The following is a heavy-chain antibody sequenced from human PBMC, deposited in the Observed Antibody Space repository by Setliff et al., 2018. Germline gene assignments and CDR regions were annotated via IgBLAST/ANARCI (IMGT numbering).Heavy chain of an antibody. CDR1: GFRFNGHG. CDR3: VRDYKWGFDY. V-gene: IGHV3-48*03. D-gene: IGHD1-1*01. CDR2: ISRGGSTI. J-gene: IGHJ4*02. Sequence: QPGGSLRLSCAAPGFRFNGHGMNWVRQAPGKGLEWVSYISRGGSTIYYADSVKGRFTISRDNAKNSLYLQMNSLRVEDTAVYYCVRDYKWGFDYWGQGALVTVSS.